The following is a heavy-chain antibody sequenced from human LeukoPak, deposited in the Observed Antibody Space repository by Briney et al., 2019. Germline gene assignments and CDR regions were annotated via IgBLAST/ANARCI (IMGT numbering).Heavy chain of an antibody. V-gene: IGHV4-31*03. J-gene: IGHJ4*02. CDR1: GGSISSGGYY. Sequence: SETLSLTCTVSGGSISSGGYYWSWLRQHPGQGLEWIGYIYYSGSTYYNPSLKSRVTISVDTSKNQFSLKLSSVTAADTAVYYCARVLETYYDFWSGYSSSYYFDYWGQGTLVTVSS. CDR2: IYYSGST. CDR3: ARVLETYYDFWSGYSSSYYFDY. D-gene: IGHD3-3*01.